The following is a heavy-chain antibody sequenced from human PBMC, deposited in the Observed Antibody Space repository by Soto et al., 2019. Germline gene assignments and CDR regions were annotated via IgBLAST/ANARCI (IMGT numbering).Heavy chain of an antibody. D-gene: IGHD2-21*01. V-gene: IGHV4-59*01. Sequence: SDTLSLTCTVSGGSISSYYWSWIRQPPGKGLEWIGYIYYSGSTNYNPSLKSRVTISVDTSKNQFSLKLSSVTAADTAVYYCARDAGVSAIPGVSDPWGQGTLVTVSS. CDR2: IYYSGST. CDR1: GGSISSYY. CDR3: ARDAGVSAIPGVSDP. J-gene: IGHJ5*02.